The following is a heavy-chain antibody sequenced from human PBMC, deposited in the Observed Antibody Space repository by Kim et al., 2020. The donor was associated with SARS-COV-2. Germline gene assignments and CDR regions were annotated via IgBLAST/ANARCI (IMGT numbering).Heavy chain of an antibody. Sequence: TYYADSVKGRFTISRDNSKNTLYLQMNSLRAEDTAVYYCAKFRGSGSLDYWGQGTLVTVSS. J-gene: IGHJ4*02. V-gene: IGHV3-23*01. CDR3: AKFRGSGSLDY. CDR2: T. D-gene: IGHD3-10*01.